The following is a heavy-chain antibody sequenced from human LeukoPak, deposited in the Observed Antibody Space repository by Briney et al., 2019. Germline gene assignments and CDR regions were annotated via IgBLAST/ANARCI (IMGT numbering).Heavy chain of an antibody. CDR1: GGSIGSYY. V-gene: IGHV4-4*07. CDR2: IYTSGST. Sequence: PSETLSLTCTVSGGSIGSYYWSWIRQPAGKGLEWIGRIYTSGSTNYNPSLKSRVTMSVDTSKNQFSLKLSSVTAADTAVYYCARVGATTYYYYGMDVWGQGTTVTVSS. CDR3: ARVGATTYYYYGMDV. D-gene: IGHD1-26*01. J-gene: IGHJ6*02.